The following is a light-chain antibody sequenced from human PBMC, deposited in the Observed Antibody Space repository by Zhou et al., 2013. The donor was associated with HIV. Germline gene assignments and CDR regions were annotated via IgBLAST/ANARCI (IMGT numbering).Light chain of an antibody. CDR2: SAS. Sequence: DIQMTQSPSSLSASVGDRVTLTCRASQDISNSLAWFQQKPGKAPTLLLFSASRLHTGVPSRFAGSGSGTDFTLSISSLQPEDFATYYCQQYYSTGYSFGQGTRLEMK. J-gene: IGKJ2*03. V-gene: IGKV1-NL1*01. CDR1: QDISNS. CDR3: QQYYSTGYS.